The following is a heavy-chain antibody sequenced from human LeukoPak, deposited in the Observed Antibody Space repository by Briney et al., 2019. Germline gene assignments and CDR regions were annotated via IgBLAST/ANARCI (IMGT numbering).Heavy chain of an antibody. CDR3: VRNKDGFTI. CDR1: GYTFTGYD. D-gene: IGHD1/OR15-1a*01. CDR2: MRPSSGNT. J-gene: IGHJ3*02. V-gene: IGHV1-8*01. Sequence: ASVKVSCKASGYTFTGYDIGWVRQATGQGLEWMGWMRPSSGNTGYGQTFQGRVTMTRDTSISTAYMELSSLRSEDTAMYYCVRNKDGFTIWGQGTMVTVSS.